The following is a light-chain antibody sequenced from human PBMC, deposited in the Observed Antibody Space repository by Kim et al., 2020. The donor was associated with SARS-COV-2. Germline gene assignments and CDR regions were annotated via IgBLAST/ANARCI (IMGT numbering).Light chain of an antibody. CDR1: SSDVGVYNS. CDR3: SSYTSSSTLV. J-gene: IGLJ1*01. Sequence: GQSVTFSCTGTSSDVGVYNSVSWYQQHPGKAPMLMIYDDSNRPSGVSNRFSFSKSGNTASLTISVLLAEDEADYYCSSYTSSSTLVFGTGTKVTVL. CDR2: DDS. V-gene: IGLV2-14*03.